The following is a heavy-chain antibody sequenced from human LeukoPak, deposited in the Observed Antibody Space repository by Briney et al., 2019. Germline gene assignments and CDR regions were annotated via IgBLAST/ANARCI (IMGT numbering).Heavy chain of an antibody. CDR2: MNHSGST. CDR1: GGSFSGYY. Sequence: SETLSLTCAVYGGSFSGYYWSWIRQPPGKGLEWIGEMNHSGSTNYNPSLKSRVTISVDTSKNQFSLKLSSVTAADTAVYYCASDAFDIWGQGTMVTVSS. J-gene: IGHJ3*02. V-gene: IGHV4-34*01. CDR3: ASDAFDI.